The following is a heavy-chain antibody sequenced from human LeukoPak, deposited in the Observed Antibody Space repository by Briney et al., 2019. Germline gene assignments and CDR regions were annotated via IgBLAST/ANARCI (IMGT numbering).Heavy chain of an antibody. D-gene: IGHD3-10*01. CDR2: IKQDGSEK. CDR3: ARSDYYGSGTFDY. Sequence: GGSLRLSCAASGFTVSSNYMSWVRQAPGKGLEWVASIKQDGSEKYYVDSVKGRFTISRDNAKNSLYLQMNSLRAEDTAVYYCARSDYYGSGTFDYWGQGTLVTVSS. V-gene: IGHV3-7*01. J-gene: IGHJ4*02. CDR1: GFTVSSNY.